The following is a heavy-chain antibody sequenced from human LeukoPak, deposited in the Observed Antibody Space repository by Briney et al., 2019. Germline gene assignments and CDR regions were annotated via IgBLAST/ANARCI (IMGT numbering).Heavy chain of an antibody. D-gene: IGHD3-10*01. CDR1: GFTFSSYA. J-gene: IGHJ4*02. Sequence: GGSLRLSCAASGFTFSSYAMSWVRQAPGRGLEWGSIVRERSPSPTYADSVKGRFTISRDISRNTLFLQMSSLRVEDTAVYYCAKDQGNYYGHSLDYWGQGTLVTVSS. V-gene: IGHV3-23*01. CDR2: VRERSPSP. CDR3: AKDQGNYYGHSLDY.